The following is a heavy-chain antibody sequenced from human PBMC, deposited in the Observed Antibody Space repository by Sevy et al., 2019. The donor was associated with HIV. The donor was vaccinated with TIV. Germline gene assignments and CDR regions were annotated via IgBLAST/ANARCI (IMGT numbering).Heavy chain of an antibody. Sequence: GSLRLSCAASGFTFAKYSMSWVRQAPGRGLEWVSTFSFGCGRINYADSVKGRFTISRDDSKNTLFLQMNSLRAEDTATYFCAREGCTQPHDYWGQGTLVTVSS. V-gene: IGHV3-23*01. CDR2: FSFGCGRI. D-gene: IGHD2-8*01. CDR3: AREGCTQPHDY. J-gene: IGHJ4*02. CDR1: GFTFAKYS.